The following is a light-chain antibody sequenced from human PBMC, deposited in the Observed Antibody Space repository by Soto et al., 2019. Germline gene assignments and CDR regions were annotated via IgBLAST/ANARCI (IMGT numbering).Light chain of an antibody. V-gene: IGKV3-11*01. Sequence: EIVLTQSPATLSLSQGERAILSSRASQSVGTSLAWYQQKPGQAPRLLIYDPSNRATGIPARFGGSGSGTDFTLSINSLEPEDFTVYYCQQRSNWPGTFGPCTKVDIK. CDR1: QSVGTS. CDR2: DPS. CDR3: QQRSNWPGT. J-gene: IGKJ3*01.